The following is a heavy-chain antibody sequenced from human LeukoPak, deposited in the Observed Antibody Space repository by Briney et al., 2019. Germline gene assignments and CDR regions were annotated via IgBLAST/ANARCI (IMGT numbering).Heavy chain of an antibody. CDR1: GFTFSSYG. J-gene: IGHJ4*02. CDR2: ISYDGSNK. D-gene: IGHD5-18*01. CDR3: AKGGYSYGDFDY. Sequence: SGRSLRLSCAASGFTFSSYGMHWVRQAPGKGLERVAVISYDGSNKYYADSVKGRFTISRDNSKNTLYLQMNSLRAEDTAVYYCAKGGYSYGDFDYWGQGTLVTVSS. V-gene: IGHV3-30*18.